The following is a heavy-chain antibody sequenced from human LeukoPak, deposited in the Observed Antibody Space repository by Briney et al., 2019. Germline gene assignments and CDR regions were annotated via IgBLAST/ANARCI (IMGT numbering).Heavy chain of an antibody. CDR3: ARGVGVPSSGGTFDY. V-gene: IGHV4-30-4*08. J-gene: IGHJ4*02. CDR1: GGSISSGDYY. D-gene: IGHD2-21*01. CDR2: IYYSGST. Sequence: SETLSLTCTVSGGSISSGDYYWSWIRPPPGKGLEWLGYIYYSGSTYYNPALKSRVTISVDTSKHQFSLKLSSVTAADTAVYYCARGVGVPSSGGTFDYWGQGTLVTVSS.